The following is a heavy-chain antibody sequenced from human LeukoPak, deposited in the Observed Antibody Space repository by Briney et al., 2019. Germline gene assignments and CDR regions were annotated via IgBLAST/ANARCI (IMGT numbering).Heavy chain of an antibody. CDR2: IRSKAYGGTT. Sequence: GGSLRLSCTASGFTLGDYAMSWFRQAPGKGLEWVGFIRSKAYGGTTEYAASVKGRFTISRDDSKSIAYLQMNSLKTEDTAVYHCTRGLPDHSSSSIWGQGTLDTVSS. V-gene: IGHV3-49*03. CDR3: TRGLPDHSSSSI. J-gene: IGHJ4*02. CDR1: GFTLGDYA. D-gene: IGHD6-6*01.